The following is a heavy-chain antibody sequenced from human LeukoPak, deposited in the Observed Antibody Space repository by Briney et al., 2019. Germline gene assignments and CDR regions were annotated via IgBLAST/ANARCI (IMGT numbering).Heavy chain of an antibody. J-gene: IGHJ5*02. CDR2: INPNNGDT. CDR3: ARRDYDFSSGYSGWFDP. Sequence: GASVKISCKASGYTFTAYYMHWVRQAPGQGREWMGWINPNNGDTNYAQKFQGRVTMTRDTSIRTAYMELSRLRSDDTAVYYCARRDYDFSSGYSGWFDPWGQGTLVTVCS. V-gene: IGHV1-2*02. D-gene: IGHD3-3*01. CDR1: GYTFTAYY.